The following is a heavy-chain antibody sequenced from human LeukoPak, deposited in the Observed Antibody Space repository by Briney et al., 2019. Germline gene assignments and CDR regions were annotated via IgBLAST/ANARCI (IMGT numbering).Heavy chain of an antibody. V-gene: IGHV3-74*01. CDR2: INSDGSST. J-gene: IGHJ4*02. CDR3: ARDPPTGDSLDY. CDR1: GFTFSSYW. D-gene: IGHD2-21*02. Sequence: GGSLRLSCAASGFTFSSYWMHWVRQAPAKGLVWVSRINSDGSSTSYADSVKGRFTISRDNAKNTLYLQMNSLRAEDTAVYYCARDPPTGDSLDYWGQGTLVTVSS.